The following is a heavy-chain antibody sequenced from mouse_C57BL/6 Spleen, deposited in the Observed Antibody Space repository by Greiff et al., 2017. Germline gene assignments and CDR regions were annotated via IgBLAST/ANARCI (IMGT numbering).Heavy chain of an antibody. Sequence: QVQLKESGPGLVAPSQSPSITCTVSGFSLTSYGVDWVRQPPGKGLEWLGVIWGGGSTNYNSALMSRLSISKDNSKSQVFLKRNSLQTDDTAMYYGDKQGTSGGLAYWGQGTLVTVSA. D-gene: IGHD5-1*01. CDR3: DKQGTSGGLAY. CDR2: IWGGGST. CDR1: GFSLTSYG. J-gene: IGHJ3*01. V-gene: IGHV2-9*01.